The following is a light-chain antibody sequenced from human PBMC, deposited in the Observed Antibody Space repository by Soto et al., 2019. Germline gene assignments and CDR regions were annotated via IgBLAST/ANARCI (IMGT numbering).Light chain of an antibody. CDR3: QQYYSTPLT. J-gene: IGKJ1*01. Sequence: DIVMTQSPDSLAVSLGERATINCKSSQSVLYSSNNKNYLAWYQQKPGQPPKLLIYWASTRESGVPDRFSGNGTGTDFTLTISSLQAEDVAVYYCQQYYSTPLTFGQGTKVAIK. V-gene: IGKV4-1*01. CDR1: QSVLYSSNNKNY. CDR2: WAS.